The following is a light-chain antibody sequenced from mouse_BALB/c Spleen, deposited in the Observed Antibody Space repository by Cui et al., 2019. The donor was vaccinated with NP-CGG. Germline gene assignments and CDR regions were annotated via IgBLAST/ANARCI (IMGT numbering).Light chain of an antibody. CDR3: ALWYSIHWV. V-gene: IGLV1*01. CDR2: GTN. Sequence: HAVVTQASALTTSPGETVTLTCRSSTGAVTTSNYANWVQEKPDHLFTGLIGGTNNRAPGVPARFSGSLIGDKAALTITGAQTEDEAIYFCALWYSIHWVFGGGTKLTVL. CDR1: TGAVTTSNY. J-gene: IGLJ1*01.